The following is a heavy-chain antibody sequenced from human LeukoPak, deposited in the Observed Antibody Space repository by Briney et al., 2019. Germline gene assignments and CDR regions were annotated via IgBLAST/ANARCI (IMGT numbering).Heavy chain of an antibody. J-gene: IGHJ3*02. V-gene: IGHV3-53*01. Sequence: GGSLRLSCAASGFTVSSNYMSWVRQAPGKGLEWVSVIYSGGSTYYADSVKGRFTISRDNSKNTLYLQMNSLRAEDTAVYYCAKVGYCSSTSCSEVGAFDIWGQGTMVTVSS. CDR2: IYSGGST. D-gene: IGHD2-2*01. CDR1: GFTVSSNY. CDR3: AKVGYCSSTSCSEVGAFDI.